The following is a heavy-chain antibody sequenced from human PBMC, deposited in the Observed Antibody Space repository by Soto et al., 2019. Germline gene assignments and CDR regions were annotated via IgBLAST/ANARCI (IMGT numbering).Heavy chain of an antibody. Sequence: PGGSLRLSCAASGFTFSSYAMSWVRQAPGKGLEWVSAISGSGGSTYYAGSVKGRFTISRDNAKNSLYLQMNSLRAGDTAVYYCARGREVVVVEEDAFDIWGQGTMVTVSS. CDR1: GFTFSSYA. CDR2: ISGSGGST. V-gene: IGHV3-23*01. D-gene: IGHD2-21*01. CDR3: ARGREVVVVEEDAFDI. J-gene: IGHJ3*02.